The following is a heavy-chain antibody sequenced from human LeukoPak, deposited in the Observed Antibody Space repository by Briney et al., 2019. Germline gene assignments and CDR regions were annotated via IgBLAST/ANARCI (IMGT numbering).Heavy chain of an antibody. V-gene: IGHV4-59*12. Sequence: KSSETLSLTCSVSGGSIRSFYWSWIRQPPGKGLEWIGNIYYSGSTNYNPSLKSRVTISVDTSKNQFSLKLSSVTAADTAVYYCARGVDSSGYYREGYWGQGTLVTVSS. J-gene: IGHJ4*02. CDR1: GGSIRSFY. D-gene: IGHD3-22*01. CDR3: ARGVDSSGYYREGY. CDR2: IYYSGST.